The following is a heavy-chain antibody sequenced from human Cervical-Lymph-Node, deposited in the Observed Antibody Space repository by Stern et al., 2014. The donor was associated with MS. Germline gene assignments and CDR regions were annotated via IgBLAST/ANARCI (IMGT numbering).Heavy chain of an antibody. D-gene: IGHD2/OR15-2a*01. CDR3: ARSHRTKEVVGLNSDFDY. V-gene: IGHV1-18*01. CDR2: ISAYNGER. J-gene: IGHJ4*02. CDR1: GYTFSAHG. Sequence: VQLVESGAEVKKPGASVKVSCQASGYTFSAHGFTWVRQAPGQGLEWMGWISAYNGERNYAQNLLGRVTLTTDTSTSTAYMELSSLRSDDTAVYYCARSHRTKEVVGLNSDFDYWGQGTLVTVSS.